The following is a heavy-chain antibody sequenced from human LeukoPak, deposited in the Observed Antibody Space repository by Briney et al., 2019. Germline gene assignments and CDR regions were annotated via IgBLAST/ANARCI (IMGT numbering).Heavy chain of an antibody. Sequence: GASVKVSCKASGYTFTGYYMHWVRQAPGQGLEWMGWINPNSGGTNYAQKFQGRVTMTRDTSISTAYMELSRLRSDDTAVYYCARVYNWNYHYMDVWGKGTTVTVSS. CDR3: ARVYNWNYHYMDV. CDR2: INPNSGGT. D-gene: IGHD1-20*01. CDR1: GYTFTGYY. J-gene: IGHJ6*03. V-gene: IGHV1-2*02.